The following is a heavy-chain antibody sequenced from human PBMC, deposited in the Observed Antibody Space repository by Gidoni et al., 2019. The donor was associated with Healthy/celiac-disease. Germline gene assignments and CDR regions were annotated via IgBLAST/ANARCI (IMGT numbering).Heavy chain of an antibody. CDR1: GGSISSSSYY. CDR2: IYYSGST. J-gene: IGHJ6*02. CDR3: ARRSYCSSTSCYYYYYYGMDV. D-gene: IGHD2-2*01. Sequence: LVKPSETLSLTCTVSGGSISSSSYYWGWIRQPPGKGLEWIGSIYYSGSTYYNPSLKSRVTISVDTSKNQFSLKLSSVTAADTAVYYCARRSYCSSTSCYYYYYYGMDVWGQGTTVTVSS. V-gene: IGHV4-39*01.